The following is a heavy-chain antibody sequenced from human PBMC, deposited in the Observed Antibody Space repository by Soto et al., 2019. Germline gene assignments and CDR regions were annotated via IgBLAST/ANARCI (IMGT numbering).Heavy chain of an antibody. Sequence: GASVKVSCKASGYTFTSYDINWVRQATGQGLEWMGWMNPNSGNTGYAQKFQGRVTMTRNTSISTAYMELSSLRSEDTAVYYCARVVERFDAVYYYYMDVWGKGTTVTVSS. V-gene: IGHV1-8*01. CDR1: GYTFTSYD. CDR2: MNPNSGNT. CDR3: ARVVERFDAVYYYYMDV. J-gene: IGHJ6*03. D-gene: IGHD3-3*01.